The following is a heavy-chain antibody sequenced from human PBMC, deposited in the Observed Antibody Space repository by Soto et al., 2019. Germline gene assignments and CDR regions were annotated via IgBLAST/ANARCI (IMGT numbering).Heavy chain of an antibody. CDR2: IIAYNGNT. J-gene: IGHJ4*02. V-gene: IGHV1-18*01. D-gene: IGHD3-9*01. CDR3: AREGYDILTGSYFDY. CDR1: GFTFTSYP. Sequence: SVKVSCKAAGFTFTSYPRRWRRLARGQRLEWIGWIIAYNGNTNYAQKFQGRVTMTTDTSTSTAYMELRSLRSDDTAVYYCAREGYDILTGSYFDYWGQGTLVTVSS.